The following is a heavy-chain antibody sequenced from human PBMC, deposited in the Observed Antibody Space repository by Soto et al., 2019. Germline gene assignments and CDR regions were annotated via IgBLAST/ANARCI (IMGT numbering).Heavy chain of an antibody. D-gene: IGHD1-7*01. V-gene: IGHV3-23*01. J-gene: IGHJ4*02. CDR2: ISANGQGI. CDR1: GFTFNNYA. CDR3: AKDRNYPRDQFHN. Sequence: LRLSCAASGFTFNNYAMSWVRQAPGKGLEWVSAISANGQGIYYADSVKGRFIISRDSSKNTVFLHMDSLTAEDTAVYYCAKDRNYPRDQFHNWGQGTLVTVSS.